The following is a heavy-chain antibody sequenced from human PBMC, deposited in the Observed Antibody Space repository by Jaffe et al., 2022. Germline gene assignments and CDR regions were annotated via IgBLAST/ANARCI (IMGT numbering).Heavy chain of an antibody. CDR3: ASPYYYDSSADTRGAFDI. CDR2: ISSSGSTI. J-gene: IGHJ3*02. CDR1: GFTFSSYE. D-gene: IGHD3-22*01. V-gene: IGHV3-48*03. Sequence: EVQLVESGGGLVQPGGSLRLSCAASGFTFSSYEMNWVRQAPGKGLEWVSYISSSGSTIYYADSVKGRFTISRDNAKNSLYLQMNSLRAEDTAVYYCASPYYYDSSADTRGAFDIWGQGTMVTVSS.